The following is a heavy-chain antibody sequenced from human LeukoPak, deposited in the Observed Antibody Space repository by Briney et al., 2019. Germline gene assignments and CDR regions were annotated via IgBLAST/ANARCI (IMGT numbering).Heavy chain of an antibody. CDR3: AKGNGYSYGYVGY. V-gene: IGHV3-9*01. D-gene: IGHD5-18*01. CDR1: GFIFDDYA. CDR2: ISWNGGSI. Sequence: GGSLRLSCAASGFIFDDYAMHWVRQAPGKGLEWVSGISWNGGSIGYADSVKGRFTISRDNAKNSLYLQMNSLRAEDTALYYCAKGNGYSYGYVGYWGQGTPVTVSS. J-gene: IGHJ4*02.